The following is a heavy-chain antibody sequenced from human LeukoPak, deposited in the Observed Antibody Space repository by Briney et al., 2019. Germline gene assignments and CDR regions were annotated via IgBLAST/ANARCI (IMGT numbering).Heavy chain of an antibody. CDR1: GGSISSSSYY. D-gene: IGHD6-19*01. J-gene: IGHJ4*02. V-gene: IGHV4-39*01. Sequence: SETLSLTCTVSGGSISSSSYYWGWIRQPPGKGLEWIGSIYYSGSTYYNPSLKSRVTISVDTSKNQFSLKLRSVTAADTAVYYCARLIAVAGTITFDYWGQGTLVTVSS. CDR2: IYYSGST. CDR3: ARLIAVAGTITFDY.